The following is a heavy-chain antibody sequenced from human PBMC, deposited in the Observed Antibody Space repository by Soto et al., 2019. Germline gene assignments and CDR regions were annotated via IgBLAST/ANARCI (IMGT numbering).Heavy chain of an antibody. CDR3: AREAYYDILTGYPQYYYDY. Sequence: QVQLVQSGAEVKKPGSSVKVSCKASAGPFSRYTISWVRQAPGQGLEWMGRIIPILGIANYAQKFQGRVTITADKSTSTAYMELSSLISEDTAVYYCAREAYYDILTGYPQYYYDYWGQGTLVTVSS. V-gene: IGHV1-69*08. D-gene: IGHD3-9*01. CDR2: IIPILGIA. J-gene: IGHJ4*02. CDR1: AGPFSRYT.